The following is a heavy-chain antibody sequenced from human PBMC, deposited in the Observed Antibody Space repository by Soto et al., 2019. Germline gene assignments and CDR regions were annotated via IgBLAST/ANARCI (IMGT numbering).Heavy chain of an antibody. CDR3: ASRAGGSSWPFY. J-gene: IGHJ4*02. CDR1: GFTFSTYA. Sequence: EVQLLESGGGLVQPGGSLRLSCAASGFTFSTYAMSWVRQAPGKGLEWVSAIPGSGSSTFYADSVKGRFTISRDNPRNTLYLQLNSLRAEDTAIYYCASRAGGSSWPFYWGQGTLVTVSS. V-gene: IGHV3-23*01. CDR2: IPGSGSST. D-gene: IGHD6-13*01.